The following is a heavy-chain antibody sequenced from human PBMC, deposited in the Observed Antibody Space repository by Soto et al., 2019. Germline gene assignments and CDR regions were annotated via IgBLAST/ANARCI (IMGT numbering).Heavy chain of an antibody. CDR2: IYYSGNT. CDR3: ARVNYDFWSGYVYYYYYMDV. V-gene: IGHV4-39*07. CDR1: DDSINSDKYY. D-gene: IGHD3-3*01. Sequence: SETLSLTCSVSDDSINSDKYYWGWIRQPPGKGLEWIGSIYYSGNTYYNTSLQTRVTISIDKSRNQFYLKLNSVTAADTAVYYFARVNYDFWSGYVYYYYYMDVWGKGTTGTVSS. J-gene: IGHJ6*03.